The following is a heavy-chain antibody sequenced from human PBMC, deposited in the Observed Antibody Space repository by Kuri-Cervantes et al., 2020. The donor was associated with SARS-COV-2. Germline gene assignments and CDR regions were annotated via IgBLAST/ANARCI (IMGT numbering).Heavy chain of an antibody. J-gene: IGHJ3*02. CDR1: GFTFSSYW. V-gene: IGHV3-7*01. D-gene: IGHD3-3*01. Sequence: GGSLRLSCAASGFTFSSYWMSWVRQAPGKGLEWVANIKQDGSEKYYVDSVKGRFTISRDNAKNSLYLQMNSLRAEDTAVYYCARHGGGYGVAFDIWGQGTMVTVSS. CDR2: IKQDGSEK. CDR3: ARHGGGYGVAFDI.